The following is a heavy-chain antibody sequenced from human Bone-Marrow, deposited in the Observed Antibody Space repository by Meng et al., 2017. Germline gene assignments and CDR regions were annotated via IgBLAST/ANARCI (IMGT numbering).Heavy chain of an antibody. CDR2: INPGDSDT. J-gene: IGHJ6*02. Sequence: GESLKISCKGSGYSFTSYWIGWVRQMPGKGLEWMGIINPGDSDTRYSPSSQGQVTISPDKSISTAYLQWSSLKASDTTMYYCARQYSSGYPFSSYYYYYGMDVWGQGTSVTFSS. CDR1: GYSFTSYW. D-gene: IGHD6-19*01. V-gene: IGHV5-51*01. CDR3: ARQYSSGYPFSSYYYYYGMDV.